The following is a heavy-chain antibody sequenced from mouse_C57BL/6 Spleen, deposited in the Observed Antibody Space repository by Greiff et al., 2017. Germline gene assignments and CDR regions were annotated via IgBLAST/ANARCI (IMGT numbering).Heavy chain of an antibody. D-gene: IGHD1-1*01. CDR2: IDPSDSET. CDR1: GYTFTSYW. CDR3: AIQSITTVVARYFDV. J-gene: IGHJ1*03. Sequence: QVQLQQSGAELVRPGSSVKLSCKASGYTFTSYWLHWVKQRPIQGLEWIGNIDPSDSETHYNQKFKDKATLTVDKSTSTAYMQLSSLTSEDSAVYYCAIQSITTVVARYFDVWGTGTTVTVSS. V-gene: IGHV1-52*01.